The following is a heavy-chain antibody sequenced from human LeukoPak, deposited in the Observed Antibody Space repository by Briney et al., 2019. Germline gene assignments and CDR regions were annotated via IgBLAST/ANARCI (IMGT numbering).Heavy chain of an antibody. CDR1: GFTFDDYA. D-gene: IGHD3-10*01. V-gene: IGHV3-9*01. Sequence: GGSLRLSCAASGFTFDDYAMHWVRQAPGKGLEWVSGISWNSGSIGYADSVKGRFTISRDNAKNSLYLQMNSLRAEDTALYYCAKASYYYGSGSYFNYWGQGTLDTVSS. CDR2: ISWNSGSI. CDR3: AKASYYYGSGSYFNY. J-gene: IGHJ4*02.